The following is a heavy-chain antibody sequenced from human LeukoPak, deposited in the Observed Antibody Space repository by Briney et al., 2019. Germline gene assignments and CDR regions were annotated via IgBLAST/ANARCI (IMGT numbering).Heavy chain of an antibody. V-gene: IGHV4-38-2*02. J-gene: IGHJ2*01. CDR3: ARDSSSYDFWSGYRPRGYFDL. D-gene: IGHD3-3*01. CDR1: GYSISNGYY. CDR2: IYHSGSI. Sequence: SETLSLTCTVSGYSISNGYYWGWIRQPPGKGLEWIGSIYHSGSIYYNPSLKSRVTISVDTSKTQFSLKLSSVTAADTAVYYCARDSSSYDFWSGYRPRGYFDLWGRGTLVTVSS.